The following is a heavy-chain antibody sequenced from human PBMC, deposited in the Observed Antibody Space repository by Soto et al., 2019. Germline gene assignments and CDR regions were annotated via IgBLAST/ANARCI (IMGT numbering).Heavy chain of an antibody. Sequence: GASVKVSCKASGYTFTSYYMHWVRQAPGQGLEWMGIINPSGGSTSYAQKFQGRVTMTRDTSTSTVYMELSSLRSEDTAVYYCARDGGGYSSSSEPWANDAFDIWGQGTMVTVSS. J-gene: IGHJ3*02. CDR2: INPSGGST. D-gene: IGHD6-6*01. CDR1: GYTFTSYY. CDR3: ARDGGGYSSSSEPWANDAFDI. V-gene: IGHV1-46*01.